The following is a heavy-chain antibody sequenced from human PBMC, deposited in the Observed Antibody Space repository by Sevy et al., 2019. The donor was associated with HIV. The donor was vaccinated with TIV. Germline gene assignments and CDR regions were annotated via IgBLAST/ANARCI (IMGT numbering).Heavy chain of an antibody. D-gene: IGHD3-9*01. V-gene: IGHV4-61*01. CDR3: ARDQYYDIGTGLYAMDV. CDR1: GASVSAANDY. CDR2: VYYFGST. Sequence: SETLSLTCSVSGASVSAANDYWSWIRQPPGNGLEWIGNVYYFGSTNYNPSLKSRVTISLDTSKKQFSLKLSSVTAADTAVYYCARDQYYDIGTGLYAMDVWGQGTTVTVSS. J-gene: IGHJ6*02.